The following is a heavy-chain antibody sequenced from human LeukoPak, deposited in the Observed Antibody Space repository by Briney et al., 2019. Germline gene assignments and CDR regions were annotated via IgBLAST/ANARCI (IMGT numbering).Heavy chain of an antibody. CDR2: MNGDGSST. D-gene: IGHD5-18*01. V-gene: IGHV3-74*01. CDR1: GFTFSSYW. J-gene: IGHJ4*02. Sequence: QPGGSLRLSCAASGFTFSSYWMHWVRQAPGKGLVWVARMNGDGSSTSYADCVKGGFTISRDNAKNTLYLQMNILRAEDTAVYYCARAGYSYGFDYWGQGTLVTVSS. CDR3: ARAGYSYGFDY.